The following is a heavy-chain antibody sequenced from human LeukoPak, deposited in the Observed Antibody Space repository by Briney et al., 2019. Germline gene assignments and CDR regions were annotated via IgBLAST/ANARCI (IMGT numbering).Heavy chain of an antibody. CDR3: ARGQGTVTTH. V-gene: IGHV4-34*01. CDR2: INHSGST. CDR1: SGSFSGYY. Sequence: SETLSLTCAVYSGSFSGYYWSWIPQPPGKGLEWIGEINHSGSTNYNPSLKSRVTISVDTYKNKFSLKLSAVTDADTAVYYCARGQGTVTTHWGQGTLVTVSS. D-gene: IGHD4-17*01. J-gene: IGHJ4*02.